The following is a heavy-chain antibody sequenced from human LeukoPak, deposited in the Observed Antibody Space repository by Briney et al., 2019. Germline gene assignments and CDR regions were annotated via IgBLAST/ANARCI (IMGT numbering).Heavy chain of an antibody. CDR3: ASGGGTYCRSTSCYGGEYFQH. V-gene: IGHV3-48*03. Sequence: GGSLRLSCAASGFTFSSYEMNWVRQAPGKGLEWVSYISRSGRTIYNADSVKGRFTISRDNAKNSLYLQMNSLRAEDTAVYYCASGGGTYCRSTSCYGGEYFQHWGQGTLVIVSS. D-gene: IGHD2-2*01. CDR2: ISRSGRTI. CDR1: GFTFSSYE. J-gene: IGHJ1*01.